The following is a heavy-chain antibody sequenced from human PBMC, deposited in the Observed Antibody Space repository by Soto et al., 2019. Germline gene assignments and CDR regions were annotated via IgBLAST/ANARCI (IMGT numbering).Heavy chain of an antibody. CDR3: ARPVEPFYYYGMDV. Sequence: QVQLVESGGGVVQPGRSLRLSCAASGFTFSTYAMEWVRQAPGKRLDWVALISYDGNNKYYADSVRGRFTISRDNSKNTLYLQMNTLRPEDTALYFCARPVEPFYYYGMDVWGQGTTVTVSS. V-gene: IGHV3-30-3*01. J-gene: IGHJ6*02. CDR2: ISYDGNNK. CDR1: GFTFSTYA.